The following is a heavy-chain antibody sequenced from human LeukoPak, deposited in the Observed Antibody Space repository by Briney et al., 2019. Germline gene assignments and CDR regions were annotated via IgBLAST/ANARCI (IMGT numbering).Heavy chain of an antibody. V-gene: IGHV3-74*01. CDR1: GFTFSASP. J-gene: IGHJ4*02. Sequence: GGSLKLSCTASGFTFSASPIHWVRQASGKGLVWVSRINTDGSSTSYADSVKGRFTISRDNAKNTLYLQMNSLRAEDTAVYYCATAYYDFWSGYYNWGQGTLVTVSS. D-gene: IGHD3-3*01. CDR3: ATAYYDFWSGYYN. CDR2: INTDGSST.